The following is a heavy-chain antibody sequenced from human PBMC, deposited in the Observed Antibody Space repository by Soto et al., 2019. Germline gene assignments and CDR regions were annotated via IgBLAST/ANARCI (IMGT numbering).Heavy chain of an antibody. V-gene: IGHV3-30-3*01. Sequence: GGSLRLSCTASGFTFSNYGMHWVRQAPGKGLKWVADISYDGSNKYYADSVKGRFTISRDNSKNTLYLQMNSLRAEDTAVYYCARGRDYLGGDFDYWGQGTLVTVSS. CDR1: GFTFSNYG. CDR3: ARGRDYLGGDFDY. D-gene: IGHD3-16*01. CDR2: ISYDGSNK. J-gene: IGHJ4*02.